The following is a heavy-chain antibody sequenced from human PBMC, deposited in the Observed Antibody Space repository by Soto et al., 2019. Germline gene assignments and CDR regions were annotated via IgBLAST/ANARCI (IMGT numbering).Heavy chain of an antibody. CDR3: ATTGGGYYYYYGMEV. CDR1: GYSFTSYW. V-gene: IGHV5-10-1*01. CDR2: IDPSDSYT. Sequence: PGESLKISCKGSGYSFTSYWISWVRQMPGKGLEGMGRIDPSDSYTNYSPSFQGHVTISADKSISTAYLQWSSLKASDTAMYYCATTGGGYYYYYGMEVWGQGTTVTV. J-gene: IGHJ6*02. D-gene: IGHD7-27*01.